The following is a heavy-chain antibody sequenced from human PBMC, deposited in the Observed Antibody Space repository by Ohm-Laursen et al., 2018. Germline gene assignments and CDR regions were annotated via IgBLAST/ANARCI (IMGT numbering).Heavy chain of an antibody. CDR1: SGSISSYY. CDR2: FYHSGGT. Sequence: TLSLTCTVSSGSISSYYWSWIRQPPGKGLEWIGHFYHSGGTNNNPSFKSRVTISIDTSKNQVSLNLNSVTAADTAVYYCASSQSSSWYHAFDVWGQGTMVTVSS. D-gene: IGHD6-13*01. J-gene: IGHJ3*01. V-gene: IGHV4-4*08. CDR3: ASSQSSSWYHAFDV.